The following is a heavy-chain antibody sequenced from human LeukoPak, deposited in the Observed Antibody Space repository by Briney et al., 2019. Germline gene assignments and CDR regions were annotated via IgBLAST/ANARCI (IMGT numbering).Heavy chain of an antibody. J-gene: IGHJ4*02. CDR3: ARDRGAGYVEIDY. CDR1: GYTFTGYY. CDR2: INPSGGST. V-gene: IGHV1-46*01. D-gene: IGHD5-12*01. Sequence: ASVKVSCKASGYTFTGYYMHWVRQAPGQGLEWMGIINPSGGSTTYAQKFQGRVTVTRDPSTSTVYMELSSLRSEDTAVYYCARDRGAGYVEIDYWGQGTLVTVSS.